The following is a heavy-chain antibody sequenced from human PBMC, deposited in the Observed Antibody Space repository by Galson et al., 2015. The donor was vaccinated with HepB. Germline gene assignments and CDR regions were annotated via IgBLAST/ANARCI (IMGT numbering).Heavy chain of an antibody. J-gene: IGHJ4*02. CDR1: GFTFSSYP. D-gene: IGHD3-10*01. CDR2: ISYDGSDE. Sequence: SLRLSCAASGFTFSSYPMHWVRQAPGKGLEWVALISYDGSDEYYADSVKGRFTISTDTSKNTLYLQMNSLRPGDTAVYFCARGRGAYYFDYWGQGNLVTVSS. V-gene: IGHV3-30-3*01. CDR3: ARGRGAYYFDY.